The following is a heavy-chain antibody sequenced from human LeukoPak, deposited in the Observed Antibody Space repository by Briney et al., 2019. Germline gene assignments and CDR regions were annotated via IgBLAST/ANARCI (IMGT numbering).Heavy chain of an antibody. CDR2: ITGSGGST. CDR3: AKRAVMVTGLYWFDP. J-gene: IGHJ5*02. V-gene: IGHV3-23*01. CDR1: GFTFSSYA. D-gene: IGHD5-18*01. Sequence: GGSLRLSCAASGFTFSSYAMSLVRQAPGKGLEWVSGITGSGGSTYYADSVKGRFTISRDNSKNTLYLQMNSLRAEDTAVYYCAKRAVMVTGLYWFDPWGQGTLVTVSS.